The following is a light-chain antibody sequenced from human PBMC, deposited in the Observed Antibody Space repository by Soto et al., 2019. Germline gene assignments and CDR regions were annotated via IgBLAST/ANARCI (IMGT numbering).Light chain of an antibody. V-gene: IGLV2-14*03. J-gene: IGLJ1*01. CDR2: DVN. CDR1: SSDDGGYNY. CDR3: CSCTTSSTYV. Sequence: QSVLTQPASVSGSPGQSIAISCTGTSSDDGGYNYVSWYQQHPGKAPKLMMYDVNSRPSGVSNRFSGSKSGNTASLTISGLQSEDDADYYCCSCTTSSTYVFGTGTRVTVL.